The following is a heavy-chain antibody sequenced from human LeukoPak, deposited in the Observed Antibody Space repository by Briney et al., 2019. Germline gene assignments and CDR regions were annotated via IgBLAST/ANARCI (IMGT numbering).Heavy chain of an antibody. J-gene: IGHJ4*02. CDR2: INPSDGST. D-gene: IGHD6-6*01. V-gene: IGHV1-46*01. Sequence: ASVKVSCKASGYTFTSHYMHWVRQAAGQGLDWMGIINPSDGSTTSAQKFQGRVPVTRDTPTSTVYMELSSLRSEDTAVYYCARDSNSSSFDYWGQGILVTVSS. CDR3: ARDSNSSSFDY. CDR1: GYTFTSHY.